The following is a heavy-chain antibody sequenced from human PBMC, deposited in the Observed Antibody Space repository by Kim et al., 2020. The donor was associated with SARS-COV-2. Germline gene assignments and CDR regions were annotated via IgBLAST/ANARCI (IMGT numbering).Heavy chain of an antibody. CDR2: IYYSGST. V-gene: IGHV4-31*03. CDR3: ARGPTRITMIVVVTHWYFDL. CDR1: GGSISSGGYY. D-gene: IGHD3-22*01. Sequence: SETLSLTCTVSGGSISSGGYYWSWIRQHPGKGLEWIGYIYYSGSTYYNPSLKSRVTISVDTSKNQFSLKLSSVTAADTAVYYCARGPTRITMIVVVTHWYFDLSGRGTLVTVSS. J-gene: IGHJ2*01.